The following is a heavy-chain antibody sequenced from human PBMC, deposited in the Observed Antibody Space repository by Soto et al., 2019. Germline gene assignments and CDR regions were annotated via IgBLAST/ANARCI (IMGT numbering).Heavy chain of an antibody. Sequence: GESLKISCKGSGYSFTSYWIGWVRQMPGKGLEWMGIIYPGDSDTRYSPSFQGQVTISADKSISTAYLQWSSLKASDTAMYYCASTKGVTYYYDSSGSWAFDIWGQGTMVTV. CDR3: ASTKGVTYYYDSSGSWAFDI. J-gene: IGHJ3*02. CDR1: GYSFTSYW. D-gene: IGHD3-22*01. V-gene: IGHV5-51*01. CDR2: IYPGDSDT.